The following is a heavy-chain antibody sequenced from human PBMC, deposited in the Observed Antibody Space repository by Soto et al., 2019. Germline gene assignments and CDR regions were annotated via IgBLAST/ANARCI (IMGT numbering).Heavy chain of an antibody. CDR2: INPNSGGT. V-gene: IGHV1-2*02. CDR1: GYTLTGYY. D-gene: IGHD5-12*01. J-gene: IGHJ3*02. CDR3: ARGGRDGYNIPAFDI. Sequence: ASVKVSCKASGYTLTGYYMHWVRQAPGQGLEWMRWINPNSGGTIYAQKFQGRVTMTRDTSISTAFMELSSLRSDDTAVYYCARGGRDGYNIPAFDIWGQGTMVTVSS.